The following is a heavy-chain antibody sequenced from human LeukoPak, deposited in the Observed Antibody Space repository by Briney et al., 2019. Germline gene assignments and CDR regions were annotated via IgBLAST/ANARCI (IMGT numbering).Heavy chain of an antibody. Sequence: SVKVSCKASGGTFSSYAISWVRQAPGQGLEWMGGIIPIFGTANYAQKFQGRVTITTDKSTSTAYMELSSLRSEDTAVYYCARDHRDGYNLYFWDYWGQGTLVTVSS. CDR1: GGTFSSYA. V-gene: IGHV1-69*05. J-gene: IGHJ4*02. CDR2: IIPIFGTA. CDR3: ARDHRDGYNLYFWDY. D-gene: IGHD5-24*01.